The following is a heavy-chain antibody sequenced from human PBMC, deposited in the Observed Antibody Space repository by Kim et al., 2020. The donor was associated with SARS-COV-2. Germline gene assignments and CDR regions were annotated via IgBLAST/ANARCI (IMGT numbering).Heavy chain of an antibody. D-gene: IGHD4-17*01. CDR3: ARVTTVTTRGWFDP. V-gene: IGHV4-34*01. Sequence: NPSLKSRVTISVDSSKNRFSVKLSSVTAADTAVYYCARVTTVTTRGWFDPWGQGALVTVSS. J-gene: IGHJ5*02.